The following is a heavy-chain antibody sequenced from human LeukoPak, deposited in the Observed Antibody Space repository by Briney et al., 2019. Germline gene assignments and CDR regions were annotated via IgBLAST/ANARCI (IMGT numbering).Heavy chain of an antibody. CDR2: IRSDGSSN. D-gene: IGHD5-12*01. CDR1: GFTFSSHG. J-gene: IGHJ6*03. Sequence: GGSLRLSCAASGFTFSSHGMHWVRQAPGKGLEWVTFIRSDGSSNYYGDSVKGRFTLSRDNFKNTLSLQMNSLRAEDTAVYYCARDRIVATVDYYYYYMDVWGKGTTVTVSS. CDR3: ARDRIVATVDYYYYYMDV. V-gene: IGHV3-30*02.